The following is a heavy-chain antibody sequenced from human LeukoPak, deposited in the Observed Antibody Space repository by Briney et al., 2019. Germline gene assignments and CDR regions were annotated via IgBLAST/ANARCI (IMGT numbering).Heavy chain of an antibody. CDR3: ARRGGSSSRRSPIDY. D-gene: IGHD6-6*01. J-gene: IGHJ4*02. V-gene: IGHV3-7*01. Sequence: GGSLRLSCTASGFTFNDYWMTWVRQAPGKGAEWVANIKQDGSQRYYVDSVRGRFTISRDNAKNSLFLQMNGLRAEDTAVYYCARRGGSSSRRSPIDYWGQGTLVTVSS. CDR1: GFTFNDYW. CDR2: IKQDGSQR.